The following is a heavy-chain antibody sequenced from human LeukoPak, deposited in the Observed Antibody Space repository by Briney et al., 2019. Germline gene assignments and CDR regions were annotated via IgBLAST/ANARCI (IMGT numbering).Heavy chain of an antibody. V-gene: IGHV3-23*01. J-gene: IGHJ4*02. D-gene: IGHD3/OR15-3a*01. CDR3: ANGLNVPDY. CDR2: ISDSGGST. Sequence: GGSLRPSCAASGFTFSSYAMSWVRQAPGKGLEWVSSISDSGGSTYYADSVQGRFTISRDNSKNTVFLQMNSLRAEDTAIYYCANGLNVPDYWGQGTLVTVSS. CDR1: GFTFSSYA.